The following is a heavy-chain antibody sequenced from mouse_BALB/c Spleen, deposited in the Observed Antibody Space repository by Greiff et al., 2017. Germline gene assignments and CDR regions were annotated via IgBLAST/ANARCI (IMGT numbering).Heavy chain of an antibody. Sequence: EVKVEESGGGLVQPGGSLRLSCATSGFTFTDYYMSWVRQPPGKALEWLGFIRNKANGYTTEYSASVKGRFTISRDNSQSILYLQMNTLRAEDSATYYCARVVDGYYGYWGQGTTLTVSS. J-gene: IGHJ2*01. CDR1: GFTFTDYY. V-gene: IGHV7-3*02. CDR3: ARVVDGYYGY. D-gene: IGHD2-3*01. CDR2: IRNKANGYTT.